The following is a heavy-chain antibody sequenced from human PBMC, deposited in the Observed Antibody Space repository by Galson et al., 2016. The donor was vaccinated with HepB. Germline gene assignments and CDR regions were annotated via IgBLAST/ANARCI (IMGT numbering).Heavy chain of an antibody. CDR3: ASGIYYYDGSGGNFFDH. Sequence: SVKVSCKASGGTFSSYAISWVRQAPGQGLEWMGGISPIFTTGNYAQKFQGRVTIAADESTSTVYMDVSSLRSEDTAVYYFASGIYYYDGSGGNFFDHWGQGTLVTVSA. CDR1: GGTFSSYA. D-gene: IGHD3-22*01. CDR2: ISPIFTTG. V-gene: IGHV1-69*13. J-gene: IGHJ4*02.